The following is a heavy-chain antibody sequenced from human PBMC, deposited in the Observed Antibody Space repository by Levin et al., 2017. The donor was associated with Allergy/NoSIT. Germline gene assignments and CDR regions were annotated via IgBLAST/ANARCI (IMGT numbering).Heavy chain of an antibody. CDR3: ARDGYCSSTSCYSSY. D-gene: IGHD2-2*01. J-gene: IGHJ4*02. CDR1: GGSISSGGYY. CDR2: IYYSGST. V-gene: IGHV4-31*03. Sequence: SETLSLTCTVSGGSISSGGYYWSWIRQHPGKGLEWIGYIYYSGSTYYNPSLKSRVTISVDTSKNQFSLKLSSVTAADTAVYYCARDGYCSSTSCYSSYWGQGTLVTVSS.